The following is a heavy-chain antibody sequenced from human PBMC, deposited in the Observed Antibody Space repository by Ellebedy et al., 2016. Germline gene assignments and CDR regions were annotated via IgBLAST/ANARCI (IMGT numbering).Heavy chain of an antibody. D-gene: IGHD3-10*01. CDR2: IYHSGST. J-gene: IGHJ6*02. V-gene: IGHV4-4*02. CDR1: GGSISSSNW. CDR3: ARMVVVRGVIIEYYYGMDV. Sequence: SETLSLXXAVSGGSISSSNWWTWVRQPPGKGLEWIGEIYHSGSTNYNPSLKSRVTISVDKSKNQFSLKLSSVTAADTAVYYCARMVVVRGVIIEYYYGMDVWGQGTTVTVSS.